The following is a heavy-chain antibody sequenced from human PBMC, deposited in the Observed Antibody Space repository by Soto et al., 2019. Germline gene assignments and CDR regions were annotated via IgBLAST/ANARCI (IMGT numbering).Heavy chain of an antibody. Sequence: QVQLVQSGAEVKKPGSSVKVSCKASGGTFSSYAISWVRQAPGQGLEWMGGIIPIFGTANYAQKFQGRVTITADESTSTAYMGLSSLRSEDKAVYCCARVRVRFLEWLGSEGWGQGTLVTVSS. CDR2: IIPIFGTA. CDR3: ARVRVRFLEWLGSEG. D-gene: IGHD3-3*01. CDR1: GGTFSSYA. V-gene: IGHV1-69*12. J-gene: IGHJ4*02.